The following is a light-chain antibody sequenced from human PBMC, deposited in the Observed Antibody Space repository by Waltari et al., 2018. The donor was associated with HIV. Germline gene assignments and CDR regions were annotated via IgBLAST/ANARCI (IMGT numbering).Light chain of an antibody. Sequence: SYVLTQPPSVSVAPGKTARITCVGNNIGTKSVSWYQQKPGQAPVLVINYDSDRPSGIPERFSGSNAGNTATLTISRVEAGDEADYYCQVWDTTSEHRVFGGQTKLTVL. CDR3: QVWDTTSEHRV. J-gene: IGLJ3*02. V-gene: IGLV3-21*04. CDR2: YDS. CDR1: NIGTKS.